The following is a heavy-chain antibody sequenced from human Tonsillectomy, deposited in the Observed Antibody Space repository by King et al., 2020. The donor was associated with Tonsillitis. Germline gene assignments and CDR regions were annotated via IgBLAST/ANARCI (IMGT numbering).Heavy chain of an antibody. CDR1: GGSISSGDYY. D-gene: IGHD2-2*01. CDR3: ARGQYHLLNSYYYYCGMDV. J-gene: IGHJ6*02. CDR2: IYYSGST. Sequence: VQLQESGPGLVKPSQTLSLTCTVSGGSISSGDYYWSWIRQHPGKGLEWIGYIYYSGSTYYNPSLKSRVTISVDTSKNQFSLKLSSVTAADTAVYYCARGQYHLLNSYYYYCGMDVWGQGTPVTVSS. V-gene: IGHV4-31*03.